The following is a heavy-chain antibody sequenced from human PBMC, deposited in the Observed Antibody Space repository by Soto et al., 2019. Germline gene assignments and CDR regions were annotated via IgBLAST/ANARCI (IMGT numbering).Heavy chain of an antibody. V-gene: IGHV3-23*01. D-gene: IGHD6-19*01. CDR2: ISGSGDST. J-gene: IGHJ4*02. CDR3: ARRTSGWYLDY. CDR1: GFTFSSYA. Sequence: EVQLLESGGGLVQPGGSLRLSCAASGFTFSSYAMSWVRQAPGKGLEWVSVISGSGDSTYYADSGKGRFTISRDKSKNTLYLQMNSLSAEDTAVYYCARRTSGWYLDYWGQGTLVTVSS.